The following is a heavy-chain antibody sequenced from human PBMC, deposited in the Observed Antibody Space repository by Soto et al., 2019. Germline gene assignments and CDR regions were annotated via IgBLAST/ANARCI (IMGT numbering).Heavy chain of an antibody. D-gene: IGHD2-2*01. Sequence: GESLKISCKGSGYSFTSYWISWVRQMPGKGLEWMGRIDPSDSYTNYSPFFQGHVTISADKSISTAYLQWSSLKASDTAMYYCAIVNCSSTSCHGGYYYYGMDVWGQGTTVTVSS. CDR1: GYSFTSYW. V-gene: IGHV5-10-1*01. CDR3: AIVNCSSTSCHGGYYYYGMDV. CDR2: IDPSDSYT. J-gene: IGHJ6*02.